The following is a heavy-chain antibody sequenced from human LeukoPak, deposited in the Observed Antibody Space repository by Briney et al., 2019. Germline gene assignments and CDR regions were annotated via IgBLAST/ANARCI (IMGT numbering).Heavy chain of an antibody. D-gene: IGHD6-13*01. CDR2: IYHSGST. CDR1: GYSISSGYY. J-gene: IGHJ5*02. CDR3: ARHSIAAGGRHWFDP. Sequence: SETLSLTCAISGYSISSGYYWSWIRQPPGKGLEWIGNIYHSGSTYYNPSLKSRVTISVDKSKNQSSLKLNSVTAADTAVYYCARHSIAAGGRHWFDPWGQGTLVTVSS. V-gene: IGHV4-38-2*01.